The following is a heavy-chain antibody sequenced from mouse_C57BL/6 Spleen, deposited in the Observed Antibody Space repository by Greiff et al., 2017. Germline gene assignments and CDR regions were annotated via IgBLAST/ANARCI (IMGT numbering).Heavy chain of an antibody. J-gene: IGHJ3*01. Sequence: VQLQQPGAELVKPGASVKMSCKASGYTFTSYWITWVKQRPGQGLEWIGDIYPGSGSTNYNEKFKSKATLTVDTSSSTAYRQLRSLTSEDSEGYCCATEYDGAYWGQGTLGTVSA. CDR1: GYTFTSYW. CDR2: IYPGSGST. CDR3: ATEYDGAY. V-gene: IGHV1-55*01. D-gene: IGHD2-12*01.